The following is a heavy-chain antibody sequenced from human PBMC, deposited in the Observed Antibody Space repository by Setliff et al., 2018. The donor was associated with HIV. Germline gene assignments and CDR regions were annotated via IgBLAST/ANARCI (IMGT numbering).Heavy chain of an antibody. V-gene: IGHV1-18*01. CDR2: ISAYNGNT. J-gene: IGHJ4*02. CDR3: ARVPARDYYDSSGYYDY. Sequence: ASVKVSCKASGYTFISYGISWVRQAPGQGLEWMGWISAYNGNTNYAQKLQGRVTMTTDTSTSTAYMELRSLRSDDTAVYYCARVPARDYYDSSGYYDYWGQGTLVTVSS. CDR1: GYTFISYG. D-gene: IGHD3-22*01.